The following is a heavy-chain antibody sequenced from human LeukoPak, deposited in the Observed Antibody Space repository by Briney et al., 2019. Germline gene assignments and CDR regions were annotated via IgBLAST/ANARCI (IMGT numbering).Heavy chain of an antibody. D-gene: IGHD4-17*01. V-gene: IGHV4-4*07. J-gene: IGHJ4*02. Sequence: SETLSLSCTVSGGSISSYYWSWIRQPAGKGLEWIGRIYTSGSTNYNPSLKSRVTMSVDTSKNQFSLKLSSVTAADTAVYYCAREDPNDYGDSVRPFDYWGQGTLVTVSS. CDR1: GGSISSYY. CDR3: AREDPNDYGDSVRPFDY. CDR2: IYTSGST.